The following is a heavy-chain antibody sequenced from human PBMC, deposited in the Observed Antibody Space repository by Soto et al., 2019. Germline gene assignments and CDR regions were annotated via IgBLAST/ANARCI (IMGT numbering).Heavy chain of an antibody. V-gene: IGHV3-30-3*01. D-gene: IGHD5-18*01. J-gene: IGHJ6*02. Sequence: QVQLVESGGGVVQPGRSLRLSCAASGFLFSSYALHWVRQAPGKGLEWVAVISYDGSHKYHADSVKGRFTISRDNSKNTLYVQMNSLRPEDTAVYYCARDMGYSDGTGCGMDVWGQGTTVTVSS. CDR2: ISYDGSHK. CDR3: ARDMGYSDGTGCGMDV. CDR1: GFLFSSYA.